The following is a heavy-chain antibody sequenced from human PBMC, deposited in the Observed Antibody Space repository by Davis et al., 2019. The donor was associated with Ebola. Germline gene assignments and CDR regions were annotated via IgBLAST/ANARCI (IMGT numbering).Heavy chain of an antibody. CDR2: INPSGGST. V-gene: IGHV1-46*01. D-gene: IGHD2-2*01. CDR3: ARRYCSSTRCLNNWFDP. CDR1: GYTFTSYY. Sequence: AASVKVSCKASGYTFTSYYMNWVRQAPGQGLEWMGIINPSGGSTGFAQKFQGRLTMSRDTSASTVYMELSSLRSEDTAVYYCARRYCSSTRCLNNWFDPWGQGTLVTVSS. J-gene: IGHJ5*02.